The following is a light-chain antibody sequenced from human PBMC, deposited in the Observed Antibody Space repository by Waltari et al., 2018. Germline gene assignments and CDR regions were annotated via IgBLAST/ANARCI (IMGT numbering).Light chain of an antibody. CDR3: SSYTSSSTWV. J-gene: IGLJ3*02. CDR1: SSAVGSYNS. Sequence: QSALTQPASVPGSPGQSITISWHGTSSAVGSYNSVSWYQQHPGKAPKLMIYYVSNRPSGVSNRFSGSKSGNTASLTISGLQAEDEADYYCSSYTSSSTWVFGGGTKLTVL. CDR2: YVS. V-gene: IGLV2-14*03.